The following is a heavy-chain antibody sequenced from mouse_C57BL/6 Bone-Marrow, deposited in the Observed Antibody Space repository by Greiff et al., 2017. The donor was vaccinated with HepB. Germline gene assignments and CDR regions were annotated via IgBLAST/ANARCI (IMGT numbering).Heavy chain of an antibody. CDR1: GYTFTSYW. CDR3: ASLPADYSNYGAMDY. V-gene: IGHV1-50*01. J-gene: IGHJ4*01. D-gene: IGHD2-5*01. CDR2: IDPSDSYT. Sequence: VQLQQPGAELVKPGASVKLSCKASGYTFTSYWMQWVKQRPGQGLEWIGEIDPSDSYTNYNQKFKGKATLTVDTSSSTAYMQLSSLTSEDSAVYYCASLPADYSNYGAMDYWGQGTSVTVSS.